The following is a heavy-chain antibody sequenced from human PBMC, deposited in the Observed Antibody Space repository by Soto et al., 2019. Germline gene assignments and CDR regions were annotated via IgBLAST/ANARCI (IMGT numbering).Heavy chain of an antibody. J-gene: IGHJ1*01. D-gene: IGHD3-22*01. CDR3: AIYDSSGSRGFQH. V-gene: IGHV4-31*03. CDR1: GGSISSGAYY. Sequence: QVQLQESGPGLVKPSQTLSLTCTVSGGSISSGAYYWSWIRQHPGKGLEWIGYIYYGGSTYYNPSLKSRVTISVDTSKNQFSLKLSSVTAADTAVYYCAIYDSSGSRGFQHWGQGTLVTVSS. CDR2: IYYGGST.